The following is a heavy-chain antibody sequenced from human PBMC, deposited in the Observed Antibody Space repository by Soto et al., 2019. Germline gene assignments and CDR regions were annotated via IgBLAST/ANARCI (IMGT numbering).Heavy chain of an antibody. D-gene: IGHD6-19*01. V-gene: IGHV4-31*03. CDR3: VRDRALDSSGQWFDP. Sequence: QVQLQESGPGLVKPSQTLSLTCTVSGRPVSSGGYYWTWIRQHPGRGLEWIGYIYHIGSPSYNPSLDNRLTISLDTSKNQFSLTLTSVTAADTASYYCVRDRALDSSGQWFDPWGQGILVTVSS. CDR1: GRPVSSGGYY. J-gene: IGHJ5*02. CDR2: IYHIGSP.